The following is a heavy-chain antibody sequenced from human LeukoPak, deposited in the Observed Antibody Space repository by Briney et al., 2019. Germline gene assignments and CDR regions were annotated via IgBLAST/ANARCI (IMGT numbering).Heavy chain of an antibody. CDR3: ARDRSSSSSQDFDY. Sequence: PGRSLRLSCAASGFTFSNSAVHWVRQAPGKGLEWVAVISYDGDNEHYADSVKGRFTISRDNSKNTLYLQMNSLRAEDTAVYYCARDRSSSSSQDFDYWGQGTLVTVSS. V-gene: IGHV3-30-3*01. J-gene: IGHJ4*02. CDR1: GFTFSNSA. CDR2: ISYDGDNE. D-gene: IGHD6-6*01.